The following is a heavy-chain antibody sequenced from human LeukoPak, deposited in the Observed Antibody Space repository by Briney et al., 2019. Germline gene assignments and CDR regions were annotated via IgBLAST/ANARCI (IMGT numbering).Heavy chain of an antibody. V-gene: IGHV4-59*08. CDR3: ARGTAKAMVWVDY. D-gene: IGHD5-18*01. CDR1: GGSISSYY. CDR2: IYYSGST. J-gene: IGHJ4*02. Sequence: SETLSLTCTVSGGSISSYYWSWIRQPPGKGLGWIGYIYYSGSTYYNPSLKSRVTISVDTSKNQFSLKLSSVTAADTAVYYCARGTAKAMVWVDYWGQGTLVTVSS.